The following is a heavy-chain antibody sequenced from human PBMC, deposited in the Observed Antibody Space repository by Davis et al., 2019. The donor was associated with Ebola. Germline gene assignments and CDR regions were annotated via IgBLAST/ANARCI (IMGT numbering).Heavy chain of an antibody. V-gene: IGHV3-64D*08. Sequence: GESLKISCSASGFVFSTYSMHWVRQAPGKAPEHVAVIGHDETTTYHPDSVQGRFTVSRDNSKNVLFLQMNSLRVEDTAVYYCVKEDYGPNGYYFDYWGQGVPVTVSP. CDR2: IGHDETTT. CDR1: GFVFSTYS. CDR3: VKEDYGPNGYYFDY. D-gene: IGHD4/OR15-4a*01. J-gene: IGHJ4*02.